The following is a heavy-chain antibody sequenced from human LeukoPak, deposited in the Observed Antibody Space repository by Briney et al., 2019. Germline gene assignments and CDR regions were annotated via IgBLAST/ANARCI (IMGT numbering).Heavy chain of an antibody. J-gene: IGHJ2*01. CDR3: ARVPSRFGSSTWYFDL. V-gene: IGHV4-4*02. CDR1: GGFISSSNW. Sequence: PSETLSLTCAVSGGFISSSNWWSWVRQPLGKGLEWIGEIYHSGSTNYNPSLKSRVTISVDKSKNQFSLHLNSVTAADTAVYYCARVPSRFGSSTWYFDLWGRGTLVAVSS. D-gene: IGHD3-10*01. CDR2: IYHSGST.